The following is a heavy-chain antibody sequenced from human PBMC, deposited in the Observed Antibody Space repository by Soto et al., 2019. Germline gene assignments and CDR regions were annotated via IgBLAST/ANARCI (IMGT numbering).Heavy chain of an antibody. CDR2: IYTSGST. J-gene: IGHJ4*02. CDR3: ARVITYSSRELDY. V-gene: IGHV4-31*03. Sequence: SETLSLTCTVSGGSLSSGGYSWTWIRPHPGQGLEWIGYIYTSGSTYYKPSLNSRLTIPIDTSKNQFPLKLSSVTAADTAVYYCARVITYSSRELDYWGQGTLVTVSS. D-gene: IGHD6-19*01. CDR1: GGSLSSGGYS.